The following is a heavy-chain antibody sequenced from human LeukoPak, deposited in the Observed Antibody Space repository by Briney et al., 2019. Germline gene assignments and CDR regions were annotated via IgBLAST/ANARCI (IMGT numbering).Heavy chain of an antibody. D-gene: IGHD4-23*01. Sequence: SVTVSCTASGGTFSSYAISWVRQAPGQGLEWMGGIIPIFGTANYAQKFQGRVTITADESTSIVYMELSSLRSEDTAVYHCARSYGGNHLTDAFDIWGQRTMVTVSS. V-gene: IGHV1-69*01. J-gene: IGHJ3*02. CDR1: GGTFSSYA. CDR2: IIPIFGTA. CDR3: ARSYGGNHLTDAFDI.